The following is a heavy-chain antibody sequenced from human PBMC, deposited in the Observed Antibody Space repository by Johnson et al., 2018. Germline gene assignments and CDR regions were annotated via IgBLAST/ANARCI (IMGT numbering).Heavy chain of an antibody. J-gene: IGHJ1*01. V-gene: IGHV3-11*04. CDR3: ARDFKRHYYDSSGYPWDFQH. Sequence: QVQLVQSGGGLVKPGGSLRLSCAASGFTFSDYYMSWIRQAPGKGLEWVSYISSSGSTIYYADSVKGRFTISRDNAKNSLYRQMNSLRAEDTAVYYCARDFKRHYYDSSGYPWDFQHWGQGTLVTVSS. CDR1: GFTFSDYY. CDR2: ISSSGSTI. D-gene: IGHD3-22*01.